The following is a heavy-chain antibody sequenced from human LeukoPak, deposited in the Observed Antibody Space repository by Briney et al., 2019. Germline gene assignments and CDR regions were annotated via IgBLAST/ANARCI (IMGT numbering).Heavy chain of an antibody. D-gene: IGHD1-26*01. CDR3: AKTPIYSGSFRYYFDY. J-gene: IGHJ4*02. CDR1: GFTFSNYS. CDR2: ISRSSSTI. Sequence: PGGSLRLSCAASGFTFSNYSMNWVRQAPGKGLEWVSYISRSSSTIYYADSVKGRFTISRDNAKNSLYLQMNSLRAEDTAVYYCAKTPIYSGSFRYYFDYWGQGTLVTVSS. V-gene: IGHV3-48*01.